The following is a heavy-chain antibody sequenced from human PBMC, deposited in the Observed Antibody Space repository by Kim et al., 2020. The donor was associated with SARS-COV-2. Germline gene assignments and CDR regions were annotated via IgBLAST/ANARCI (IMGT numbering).Heavy chain of an antibody. V-gene: IGHV3-64*01. Sequence: GGSLRLSCAPPGFTFSIYAMHWVRQAPGKGLEYVSAISSNGGSTYYANSVKGRFTISRDNSKNTLYLQMGILRAEDMAVYYCAREHSSSLDPSDFDYWGQGTLVTVSS. CDR2: ISSNGGST. CDR3: AREHSSSLDPSDFDY. CDR1: GFTFSIYA. J-gene: IGHJ4*02. D-gene: IGHD6-13*01.